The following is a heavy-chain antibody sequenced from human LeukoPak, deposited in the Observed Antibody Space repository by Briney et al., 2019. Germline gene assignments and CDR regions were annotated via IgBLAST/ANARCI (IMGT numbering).Heavy chain of an antibody. J-gene: IGHJ6*02. CDR1: GGSISSYY. V-gene: IGHV4-59*01. D-gene: IGHD5-18*01. CDR3: ARAGGVDTAPVDV. CDR2: IYYSGST. Sequence: PSETLSLTCTVSGGSISSYYWSWIRQPPGKGLEWIEYIYYSGSTNYNPSLKSRVTISVDTSKNQFSLKLSSVTAADTAVYYCARAGGVDTAPVDVWGQGTTVTVSS.